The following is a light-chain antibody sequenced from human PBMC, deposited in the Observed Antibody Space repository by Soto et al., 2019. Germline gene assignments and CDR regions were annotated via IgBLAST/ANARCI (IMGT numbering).Light chain of an antibody. V-gene: IGLV2-14*01. CDR2: EVS. J-gene: IGLJ1*01. CDR3: SSYTRGNSLYV. Sequence: QSALTQPASVSGSPGQSITISCTGTSSDVGGYKYVSWYQQHPGKAPKLMIYEVSNRPSGVSNRFSGSKSGNTASLTISGLQAEDEADYYCSSYTRGNSLYVFGTGTKLTVL. CDR1: SSDVGGYKY.